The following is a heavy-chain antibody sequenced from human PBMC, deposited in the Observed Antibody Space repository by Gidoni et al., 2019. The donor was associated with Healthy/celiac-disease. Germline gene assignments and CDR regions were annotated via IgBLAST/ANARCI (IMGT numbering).Heavy chain of an antibody. J-gene: IGHJ5*02. V-gene: IGHV4-39*01. D-gene: IGHD4-4*01. CDR2: IYYSGST. Sequence: QLQLQESGPGLVKPSETLSLPCTLSGGSISSSSYYWGWIRQPPGKGLEWIGSIYYSGSTYYNPSLKSRVTISVDTSKNQFSLKLSSVTAADTAVYYCATHYTDNWFDPWGQGTLVTVSS. CDR1: GGSISSSSYY. CDR3: ATHYTDNWFDP.